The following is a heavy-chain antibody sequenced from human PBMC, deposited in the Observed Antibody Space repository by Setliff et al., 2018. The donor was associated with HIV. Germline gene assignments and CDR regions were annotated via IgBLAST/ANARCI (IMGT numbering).Heavy chain of an antibody. V-gene: IGHV7-4-1*02. CDR1: GYTFNTYP. CDR3: ARDGADYNFRSGTHSFDI. Sequence: ASVKVSCKASGYTFNTYPINWVRQAPGQGLELMGWINTATGSPRFAQGFRGRFGFSLDASVTTTYLHINNLEAADSAIYYCARDGADYNFRSGTHSFDIWGQGTLVTVSS. D-gene: IGHD3-3*01. CDR2: INTATGSP. J-gene: IGHJ4*02.